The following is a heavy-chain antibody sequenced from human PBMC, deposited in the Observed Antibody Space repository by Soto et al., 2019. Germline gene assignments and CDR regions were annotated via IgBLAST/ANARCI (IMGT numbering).Heavy chain of an antibody. CDR3: ARGDGSGSYPHDY. V-gene: IGHV4-31*03. Sequence: QVQLQESGPGLVKPSQTLSLTCTVSGGSISSGGYYWSWIRQHPGKGLEWIGYIYYSGSTYYNPSLKCRVTISVDTSKNQFSLKLSSVTAADTAVYYGARGDGSGSYPHDYWGQGTLVTVSS. D-gene: IGHD3-10*01. CDR2: IYYSGST. CDR1: GGSISSGGYY. J-gene: IGHJ4*02.